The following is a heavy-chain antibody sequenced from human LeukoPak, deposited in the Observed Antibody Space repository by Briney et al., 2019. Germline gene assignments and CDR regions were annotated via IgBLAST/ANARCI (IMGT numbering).Heavy chain of an antibody. J-gene: IGHJ4*02. CDR1: GGSISSSSYY. D-gene: IGHD2-15*01. V-gene: IGHV4-39*07. CDR2: IYYSGST. CDR3: ARDKRFGDCSGGSCYFHY. Sequence: SETLSLTCTVSGGSISSSSYYWGWIRQPPGKGLEWIGSIYYSGSTYYNPSLKSRVTISVDTSKNQFSLELSSVTAADTAVYYCARDKRFGDCSGGSCYFHYWGQGTLVTVSS.